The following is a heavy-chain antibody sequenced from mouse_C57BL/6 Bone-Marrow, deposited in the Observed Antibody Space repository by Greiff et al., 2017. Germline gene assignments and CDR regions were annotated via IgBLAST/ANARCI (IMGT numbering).Heavy chain of an antibody. D-gene: IGHD1-1*01. J-gene: IGHJ2*01. CDR2: IYPGSGNT. CDR1: GYTFTDYY. V-gene: IGHV1-76*01. CDR3: ARGGYGSSYHFDY. Sequence: VQLQQSGAELVRPGASVKLSCKASGYTFTDYYINWVKQRPGQGLEWIARIYPGSGNTYYNEKFKGKATLTAEKSSSTAYMQLSSLTSEDSAVXFCARGGYGSSYHFDYWGQGTTLTVSS.